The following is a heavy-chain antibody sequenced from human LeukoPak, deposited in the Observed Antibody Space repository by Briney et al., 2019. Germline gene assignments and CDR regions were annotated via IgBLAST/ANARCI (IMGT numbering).Heavy chain of an antibody. V-gene: IGHV3-23*01. Sequence: PGGSLRLSCAASGFTFSSYAMSWVRQAPGKGLEWVSAISGSGGSTYYADSVKGRFTISRDNSKNTLYLQMNSLRAEDTAVYYCAKDTPGYYDFWSGPFDYWGQGTLVTVSS. CDR1: GFTFSSYA. CDR3: AKDTPGYYDFWSGPFDY. D-gene: IGHD3-3*01. CDR2: ISGSGGST. J-gene: IGHJ4*02.